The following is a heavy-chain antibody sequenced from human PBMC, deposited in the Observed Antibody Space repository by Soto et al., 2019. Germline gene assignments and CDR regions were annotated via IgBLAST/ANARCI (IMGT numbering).Heavy chain of an antibody. Sequence: QVQLQESGPGLMKPSETLSLSCSASGGSISGHYWSWVRQTPGKGLEWIGYMYYSGSTNYNPSLKSRVTISVDTSKNHFSLRLTSVTAADTAVYYCARGPYYDLIWNYYYMDVWGKGTTVTVSS. CDR3: ARGPYYDLIWNYYYMDV. J-gene: IGHJ6*03. CDR2: MYYSGST. V-gene: IGHV4-59*08. CDR1: GGSISGHY. D-gene: IGHD3-16*01.